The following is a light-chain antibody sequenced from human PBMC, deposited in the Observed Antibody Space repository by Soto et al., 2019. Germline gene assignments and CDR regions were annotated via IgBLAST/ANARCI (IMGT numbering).Light chain of an antibody. CDR3: LLSYSGSKV. J-gene: IGLJ3*02. CDR2: DTN. V-gene: IGLV7-46*01. Sequence: QAVVTQEPSLTVSPGGTVTLTCGSSAGAVTSGHYPDWFQQKPGQAPRTLIYDTNSKHSWTPARFSGSLLGGKAALTLSGAQPEDEADYYGLLSYSGSKVFGGGTKLTVL. CDR1: AGAVTSGHY.